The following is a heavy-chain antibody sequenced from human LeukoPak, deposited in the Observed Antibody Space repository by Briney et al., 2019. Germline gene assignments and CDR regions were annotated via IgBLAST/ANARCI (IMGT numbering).Heavy chain of an antibody. V-gene: IGHV4-39*07. CDR1: GGSISSNSHY. CDR2: IFHNRTT. J-gene: IGHJ5*02. D-gene: IGHD3-16*01. CDR3: ARVGWGNVAAYPNWLDP. Sequence: SETLSLTCTVSGGSISSNSHYWGWIRQPPGRGLEWFPNIFHNRTTAYNPSLKRRVTISIATSQNQLSLRLSSVTAADTAVYYCARVGWGNVAAYPNWLDPWGQGTVVTVSS.